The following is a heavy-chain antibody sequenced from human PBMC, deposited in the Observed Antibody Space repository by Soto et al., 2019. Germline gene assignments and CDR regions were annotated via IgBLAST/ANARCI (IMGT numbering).Heavy chain of an antibody. J-gene: IGHJ3*01. CDR3: EGSWI. CDR1: GFSVRGYG. D-gene: IGHD5-12*01. V-gene: IGHV3-23*04. Sequence: VQLVESGGDLTQPGGSLRLSCAASGFSVRGYGMSWVRQAPGKALEWVSGISGRDDTTYYTDSVRGRFTISKDTSKNTLYLQMNSLRVEDTAVYYCEGSWIWGQGTMVTVSS. CDR2: ISGRDDTT.